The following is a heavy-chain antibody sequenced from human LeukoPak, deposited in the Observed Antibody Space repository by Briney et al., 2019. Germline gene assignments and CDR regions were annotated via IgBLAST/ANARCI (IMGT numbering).Heavy chain of an antibody. V-gene: IGHV4-4*07. D-gene: IGHD6-13*01. J-gene: IGHJ6*03. Sequence: SETLSLTCTVSGGSISSYYWSWVRQPAGRGLEWVGRIYTSGSTNYNPSLKRGVTISVETSKKQLSLKLSSVTAADTAVYYCARDRGSSSWYYYYYMDVWGKGTTVTVSS. CDR2: IYTSGST. CDR3: ARDRGSSSWYYYYYMDV. CDR1: GGSISSYY.